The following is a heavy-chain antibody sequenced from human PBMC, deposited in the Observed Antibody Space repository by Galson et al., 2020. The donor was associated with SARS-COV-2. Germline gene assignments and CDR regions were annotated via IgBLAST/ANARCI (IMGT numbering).Heavy chain of an antibody. V-gene: IGHV4-34*01. CDR3: ARGTTGVNMILVVIGLYYYMDV. CDR2: VNHSGST. Sequence: SETLSLTCAVYGGSFSGYYWSWIRQPPGKGLEWIGEVNHSGSTNYNPSLKSRVTISVDTSKNQLSLKLRSMTAADTAVYYCARGTTGVNMILVVIGLYYYMDVWGKGTTVTVS. D-gene: IGHD3-22*01. J-gene: IGHJ6*03. CDR1: GGSFSGYY.